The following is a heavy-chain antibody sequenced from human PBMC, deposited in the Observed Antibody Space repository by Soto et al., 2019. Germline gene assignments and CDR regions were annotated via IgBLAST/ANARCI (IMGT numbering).Heavy chain of an antibody. D-gene: IGHD3-3*01. V-gene: IGHV4-34*01. J-gene: IGHJ5*02. CDR1: GGSFSGYY. CDR2: INHSGST. Sequence: SETLSLTCAVYGGSFSGYYWSWIRQPPGKGLEWIGEINHSGSTNYNPSLKSRVTISVDTSKNQFSLKLSSVTAADTAVYYCARGRTFFGLVKRHNWFAPRAQGPPVPASS. CDR3: ARGRTFFGLVKRHNWFAP.